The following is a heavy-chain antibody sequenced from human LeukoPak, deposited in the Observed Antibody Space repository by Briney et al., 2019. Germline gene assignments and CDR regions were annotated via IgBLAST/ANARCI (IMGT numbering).Heavy chain of an antibody. J-gene: IGHJ6*03. D-gene: IGHD3-3*01. CDR1: GYTFTSYG. CDR2: ISAYNGNT. CDR3: AGVSPPPSYYDFWSGLNYYYYMDV. V-gene: IGHV1-18*01. Sequence: ASVKVSCKASGYTFTSYGISWVRQAPGQGLEWMGWISAYNGNTNYAQKLQGRVTMTTDTSTSTAYRELRSLRSDDPAVYYCAGVSPPPSYYDFWSGLNYYYYMDVWGKGTTVTVSS.